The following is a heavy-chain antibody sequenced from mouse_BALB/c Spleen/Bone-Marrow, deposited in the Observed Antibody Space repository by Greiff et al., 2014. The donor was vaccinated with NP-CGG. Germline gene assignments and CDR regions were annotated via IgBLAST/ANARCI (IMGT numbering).Heavy chain of an antibody. D-gene: IGHD2-10*02. CDR1: GYIFTSYW. CDR2: IYPGTGTT. J-gene: IGHJ4*01. V-gene: IGHV1S132*01. CDR3: AREYGNYSYALDY. Sequence: VKLVESGAELVRPGASVKLSCTTSGYIFTSYWIHWVKQRSGQGLEWIARIYPGTGTTFYNEKFKGKATLTADQSSSTAYLQLSSLKSEDSAVYFCAREYGNYSYALDYWGQGTSVTVSS.